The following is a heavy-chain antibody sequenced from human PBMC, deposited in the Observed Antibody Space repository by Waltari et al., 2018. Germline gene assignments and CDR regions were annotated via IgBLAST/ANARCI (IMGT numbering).Heavy chain of an antibody. V-gene: IGHV3-48*03. J-gene: IGHJ6*02. CDR1: GFTFSSYE. CDR3: AREASSGWPYYYYGMDV. CDR2: ISSSGSTR. Sequence: EVQLVESGGGLVQPGGSLRLSCAASGFTFSSYEMNWVRQAPGKGLEWVSYISSSGSTRYYADSVKGRFTISRDNAKNSLYLQMNSLRAEDTAVYYCAREASSGWPYYYYGMDVWGQGTTVTVSS. D-gene: IGHD6-19*01.